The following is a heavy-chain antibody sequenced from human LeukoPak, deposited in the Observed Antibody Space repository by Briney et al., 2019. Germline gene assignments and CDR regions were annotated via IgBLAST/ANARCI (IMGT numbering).Heavy chain of an antibody. J-gene: IGHJ4*02. D-gene: IGHD3-10*01. Sequence: SETLSLTCTVSGGSISSYYWSWIRQPAGKGLEWIGRIYTSGSTKYNPSLKSRVTMSIDTSKNQFSLKLSSVTAADTAVYYCARALVTRVRGLPLGFDSWGQGTLVTVSS. V-gene: IGHV4-4*07. CDR3: ARALVTRVRGLPLGFDS. CDR1: GGSISSYY. CDR2: IYTSGST.